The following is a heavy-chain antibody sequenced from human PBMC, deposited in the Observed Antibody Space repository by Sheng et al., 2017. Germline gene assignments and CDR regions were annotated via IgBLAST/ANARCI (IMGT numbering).Heavy chain of an antibody. J-gene: IGHJ4*02. D-gene: IGHD3-10*01. Sequence: QVQLQQWGAGLLKPSETLSLTCAVYGGSFSGYYWSWIRQPPGKGLEWIGEINHSGSTNYNPSLKSRVTISVDTSKNQFSLKLSSVTAADTAVYYCARGFWNYGSGSYEIWGQGTLVTVSS. CDR1: GGSFSGYY. CDR2: INHSGST. CDR3: ARGFWNYGSGSYEI. V-gene: IGHV4-34*01.